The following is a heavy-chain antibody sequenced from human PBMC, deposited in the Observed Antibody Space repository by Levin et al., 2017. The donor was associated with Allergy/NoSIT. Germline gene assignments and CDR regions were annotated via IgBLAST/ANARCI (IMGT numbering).Heavy chain of an antibody. Sequence: GESLKISCKGSGYSFTTYWIGWVRQMPGKGLEWMGIIYPGDSDTRYSPSFQGQVTISVDKSISTAYLQWSSLKASDTAMYYCARHAYSESYSNWFDPWGQGTLVTVSS. V-gene: IGHV5-51*01. J-gene: IGHJ5*02. CDR3: ARHAYSESYSNWFDP. D-gene: IGHD1-26*01. CDR2: IYPGDSDT. CDR1: GYSFTTYW.